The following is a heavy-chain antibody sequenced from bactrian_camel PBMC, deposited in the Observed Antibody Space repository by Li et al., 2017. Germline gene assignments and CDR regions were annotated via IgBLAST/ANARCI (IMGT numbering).Heavy chain of an antibody. V-gene: IGHV3S42*01. Sequence: DVQLVESGGGLVQPGGSLTLSCAPSGFTDGSYTMSWFRQVRGKGREAIAQLDVDGRTTYDDSVRGRFTISEDNAKNTLYLQMNTLKPEDTGMYYRARGFPGERDYSRLSPTGCRWNLSGRGTQVTGS. CDR2: LDVDGRT. D-gene: IGHD2*01. J-gene: IGHJ4*01. CDR1: GFTDGSYT.